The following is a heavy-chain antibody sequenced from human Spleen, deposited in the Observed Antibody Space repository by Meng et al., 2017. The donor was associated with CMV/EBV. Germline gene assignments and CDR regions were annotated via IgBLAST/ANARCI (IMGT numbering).Heavy chain of an antibody. CDR3: ARGGPWYGSGINWFDP. CDR1: GYTFTAYY. D-gene: IGHD3-10*01. CDR2: INPSSGGT. Sequence: ASVKVSCKASGYTFTAYYLHWVRQAPGQGPEWMGWINPSSGGTNYAQKFQGRVTMTRDTSINTVYMELRRLRSDDTAVYYCARGGPWYGSGINWFDPWGQGTLVTVSS. J-gene: IGHJ5*02. V-gene: IGHV1-2*02.